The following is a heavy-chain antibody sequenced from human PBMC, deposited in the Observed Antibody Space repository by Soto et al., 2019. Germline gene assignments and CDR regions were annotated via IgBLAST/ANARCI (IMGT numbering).Heavy chain of an antibody. V-gene: IGHV3-7*01. CDR2: INPDGSEK. D-gene: IGHD1-26*01. J-gene: IGHJ4*02. CDR3: TRDLTWEAH. Sequence: EVLLVESGGGLVQPGGSLRLSCAASGFSLSNVGMTWVRQAPGKGLECLACINPDGSEKYYVDSVKGRFTVSRDNARNPLYVQLHSLRADGTGVYYCTRDLTWEAHWGQGTMVTVSS. CDR1: GFSLSNVG.